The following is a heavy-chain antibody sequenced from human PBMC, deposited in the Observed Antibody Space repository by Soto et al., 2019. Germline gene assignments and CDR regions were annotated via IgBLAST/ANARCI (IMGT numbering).Heavy chain of an antibody. CDR3: ARENWNYVHYYYMDV. V-gene: IGHV1-18*01. J-gene: IGHJ6*03. CDR2: ISAYNGNT. Sequence: ASVKVSCKASGYTFTSYGMRWVRQAPGQGLEWMGWISAYNGNTNYAQKLQGRVTMTTDTSTSTAYMELRSLRSDDTAVYYCARENWNYVHYYYMDVWGKGTTVTVSS. CDR1: GYTFTSYG. D-gene: IGHD1-7*01.